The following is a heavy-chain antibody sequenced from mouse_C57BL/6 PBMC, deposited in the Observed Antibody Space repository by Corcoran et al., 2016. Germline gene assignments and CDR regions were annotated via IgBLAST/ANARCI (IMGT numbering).Heavy chain of an antibody. D-gene: IGHD2-4*01. CDR1: GYTFTDYY. J-gene: IGHJ4*01. Sequence: EVQLQQSGPVLVKPGASVKMSCKASGYTFTDYYMNWVKQSHGKSLEWIGVINPYNGGTSYNQKFKGKATLTVDKSSSTAYMELNSLTSEDSAVYYCARGDYDYGYAMDYWGQGTSVTVSS. V-gene: IGHV1-19*01. CDR3: ARGDYDYGYAMDY. CDR2: INPYNGGT.